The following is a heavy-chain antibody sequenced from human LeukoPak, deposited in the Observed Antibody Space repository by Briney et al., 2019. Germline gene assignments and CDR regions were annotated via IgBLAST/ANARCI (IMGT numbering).Heavy chain of an antibody. V-gene: IGHV3-7*01. D-gene: IGHD4-11*01. CDR3: AREPPTNRDSSNYGN. CDR2: INQGGDEK. Sequence: TGGSLRLSCIASGFTFTTYWMTWVRQAPGKGPEWVASINQGGDEKHYVDSVKGRFTISRDNTKNSVYLQLDGLRTDGTAVYYCAREPPTNRDSSNYGNWGQGTLVTVSS. CDR1: GFTFTTYW. J-gene: IGHJ4*02.